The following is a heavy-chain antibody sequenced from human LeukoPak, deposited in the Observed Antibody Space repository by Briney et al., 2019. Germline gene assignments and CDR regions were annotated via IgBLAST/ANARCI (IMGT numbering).Heavy chain of an antibody. CDR1: GGTFSSYA. D-gene: IGHD2-2*01. Sequence: GASVKVSCKASGGTFSSYAISWVRQAPGQGLEWMGGIIPIFGTANYAQKFQGRVTITADESTSTAYMGLSSLRSEDTAVYYCASPRCSSTSCYPWVGYYYYGMDVWGQGTTVTVSS. V-gene: IGHV1-69*13. CDR3: ASPRCSSTSCYPWVGYYYYGMDV. CDR2: IIPIFGTA. J-gene: IGHJ6*02.